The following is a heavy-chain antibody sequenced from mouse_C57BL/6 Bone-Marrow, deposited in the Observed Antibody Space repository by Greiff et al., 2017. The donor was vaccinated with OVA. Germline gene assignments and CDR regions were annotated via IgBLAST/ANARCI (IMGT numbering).Heavy chain of an antibody. J-gene: IGHJ2*01. Sequence: EVKLMESGGGLVQPGGSLTLSCAASGFTFSAYYMYWVRQPPEKRLEWVAYISNGGGSTYYPDTVKGRFTISRDNAKNTLYLQMSRLKSEDTAMYYCARLYYSNYDYYFDYWGQGTTLTVSS. CDR1: GFTFSAYY. V-gene: IGHV5-12*01. CDR2: ISNGGGST. D-gene: IGHD2-5*01. CDR3: ARLYYSNYDYYFDY.